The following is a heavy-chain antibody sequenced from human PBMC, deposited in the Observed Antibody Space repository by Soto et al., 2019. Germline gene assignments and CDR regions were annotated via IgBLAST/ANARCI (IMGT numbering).Heavy chain of an antibody. CDR2: MNPNSGNT. J-gene: IGHJ5*02. CDR1: GYPFPIYD. D-gene: IGHD2-2*01. V-gene: IGHV1-8*01. Sequence: ASVKVSCKTSGYPFPIYDMKWVRQATGQGLEWMGWMNPNSGNTGNAQKFQGWVTMTRDTSISTAYMELSRLRSDDTAVYYCARSAVPIVVVPAARSWFDPWGQGTLVTVSS. CDR3: ARSAVPIVVVPAARSWFDP.